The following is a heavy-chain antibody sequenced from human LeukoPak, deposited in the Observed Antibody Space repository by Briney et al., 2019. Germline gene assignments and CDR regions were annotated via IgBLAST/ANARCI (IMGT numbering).Heavy chain of an antibody. CDR1: GFTFSRYA. CDR3: ARDDYGETFDY. CDR2: ISGSGGST. Sequence: GGSLLLSCAASGFTFSRYAMSWVRQAPGKGLEWVSAISGSGGSTYYADSVKGRFTISRDNSKNTLYLQMNSLKAEDTAVYYCARDDYGETFDYWGQGTLVTVSS. J-gene: IGHJ4*02. V-gene: IGHV3-23*01. D-gene: IGHD4-17*01.